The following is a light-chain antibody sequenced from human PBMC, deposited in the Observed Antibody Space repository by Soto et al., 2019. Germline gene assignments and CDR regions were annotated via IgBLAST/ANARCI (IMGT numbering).Light chain of an antibody. V-gene: IGKV3-15*01. CDR3: QQYADWPTT. CDR2: GAS. Sequence: EIVLTQSPGTLSLSPWERATLSCRASQSVGATVPWYHQRPGQAPRLLISGASTRATGVPARVSASGSGTAFTLTITSLQSDDFGVYYCQQYADWPTTFGQGTKVDIK. CDR1: QSVGAT. J-gene: IGKJ1*01.